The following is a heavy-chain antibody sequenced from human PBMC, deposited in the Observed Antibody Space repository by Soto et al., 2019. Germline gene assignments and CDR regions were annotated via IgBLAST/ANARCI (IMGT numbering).Heavy chain of an antibody. J-gene: IGHJ4*02. CDR2: IYYSGST. V-gene: IGHV4-30-4*01. CDR1: GGSISSGDYY. D-gene: IGHD3-10*01. Sequence: TLSLTCTVSGGSISSGDYYWSWIRQPPGKGLEWIGYIYYSGSTYYNPSLKSRVTISVDTSKNQFSLKLSSVTAADTAVYYCARAQGSGFLVSWGQGTLVTVSS. CDR3: ARAQGSGFLVS.